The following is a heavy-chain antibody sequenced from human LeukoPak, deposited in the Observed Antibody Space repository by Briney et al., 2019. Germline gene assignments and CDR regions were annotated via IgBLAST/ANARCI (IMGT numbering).Heavy chain of an antibody. J-gene: IGHJ4*02. CDR1: GFTFSSYA. CDR3: AKEAGYSGYDYPDY. D-gene: IGHD5-12*01. V-gene: IGHV3-23*01. Sequence: GGSLRLSCAASGFTFSSYAMSWVRQAPGKGLQWVSAISGSGYSTYYADSVKGRFTISRDNSKDTLYLQMNSLRAEDTAVYYCAKEAGYSGYDYPDYWGQGTLVTVSS. CDR2: ISGSGYST.